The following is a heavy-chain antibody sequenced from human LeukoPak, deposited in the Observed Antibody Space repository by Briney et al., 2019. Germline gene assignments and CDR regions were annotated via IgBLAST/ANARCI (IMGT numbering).Heavy chain of an antibody. CDR1: GGSFSGYY. J-gene: IGHJ6*02. V-gene: IGHV4-34*01. CDR2: INHSGST. CDR3: ARVHRFYYYYGLDV. Sequence: PSETLSLTCAVYGGSFSGYYWSWIRQPPGKGLEWIGEINHSGSTNYNPSLKSRVTISVDTSKNQFSLKLSSVTAADTAVYYCARVHRFYYYYGLDVWGQGTTVTVSS.